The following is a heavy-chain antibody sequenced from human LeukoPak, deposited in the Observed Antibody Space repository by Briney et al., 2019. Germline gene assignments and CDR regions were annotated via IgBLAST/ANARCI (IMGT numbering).Heavy chain of an antibody. J-gene: IGHJ6*03. CDR1: GGTFSNYGHA. CDR2: LIPVFGAA. CDR3: ARGQRDPGAGAGIDYYYYHMDV. D-gene: IGHD6-19*01. V-gene: IGHV1-69*05. Sequence: GASVKVSCKAAGGTFSNYGHAISWVRQAPGQGLEWIGGLIPVFGAAKYAQKFQGRVTITTDESTTTAYMEVTGLRSEDTAVYYCARGQRDPGAGAGIDYYYYHMDVWGKGTTVTVS.